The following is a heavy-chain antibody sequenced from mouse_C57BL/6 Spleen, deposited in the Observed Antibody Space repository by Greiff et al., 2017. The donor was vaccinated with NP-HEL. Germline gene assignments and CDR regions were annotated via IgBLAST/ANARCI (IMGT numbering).Heavy chain of an antibody. D-gene: IGHD1-1*01. V-gene: IGHV1-80*01. CDR2: IYPGDGDT. CDR1: GYAFSSYW. CDR3: ASLTTVGDAMDY. Sequence: QVQLQQSGAELVKPGASVKISCKASGYAFSSYWMNWVKQRPGKGLEWIGQIYPGDGDTNYNGKFKGKATLTADKSSSTAYMQLSSLTSEDSAVYFCASLTTVGDAMDYWGQGTSVTVSS. J-gene: IGHJ4*01.